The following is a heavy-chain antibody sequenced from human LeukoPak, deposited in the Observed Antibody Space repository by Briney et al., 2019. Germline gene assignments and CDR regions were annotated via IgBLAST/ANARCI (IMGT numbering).Heavy chain of an antibody. Sequence: KPSETLSLTCTVSGGSISSYYWSRIRQPAGKGLEWIGRIYTSGSTNYNPSLKSRVTISVDTSKNQFSLKLTSVTAADTAVYYCACTGTTGIIYAKYFQHWGQGTLVSVSS. D-gene: IGHD1-1*01. CDR1: GGSISSYY. V-gene: IGHV4-4*07. J-gene: IGHJ1*01. CDR3: ACTGTTGIIYAKYFQH. CDR2: IYTSGST.